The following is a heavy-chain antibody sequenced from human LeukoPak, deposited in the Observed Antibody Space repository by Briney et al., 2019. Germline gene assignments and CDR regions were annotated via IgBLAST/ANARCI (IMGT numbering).Heavy chain of an antibody. CDR3: ARVYGSVSYYYYYYMDV. CDR2: INPNSGGT. Sequence: ASVKVSCKASGYTFTGYYMHWVRQAPGQGLEWMGRINPNSGGTNYAQKFQGRVTMTRDTSISTAYMELSRLRSDDTAVYYCARVYGSVSYYYYYYMDVWGKGTTVTVSS. V-gene: IGHV1-2*06. D-gene: IGHD4-17*01. CDR1: GYTFTGYY. J-gene: IGHJ6*03.